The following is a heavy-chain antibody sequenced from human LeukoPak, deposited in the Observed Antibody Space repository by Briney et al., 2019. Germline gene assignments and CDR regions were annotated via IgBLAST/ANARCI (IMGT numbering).Heavy chain of an antibody. Sequence: GGSLRLSCAASEFTFSSYSMSWVRQAPGKGLEWVGRIKGKTAAGAPDYVASVKGRFTISRDDSKNTLFLQMNSLKTEDTAVYYCITGDYDFWSGFYSPNHYFDYWGQGTLVTVSS. CDR2: IKGKTAAGAP. J-gene: IGHJ4*02. D-gene: IGHD3-3*01. CDR3: ITGDYDFWSGFYSPNHYFDY. CDR1: EFTFSSYS. V-gene: IGHV3-15*01.